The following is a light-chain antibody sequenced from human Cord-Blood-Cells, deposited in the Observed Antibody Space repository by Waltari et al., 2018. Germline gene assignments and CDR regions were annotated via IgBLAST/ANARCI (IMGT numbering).Light chain of an antibody. Sequence: DIQMTQSPSSLSASVGDRVTITCQASQDISNYLNWYQQKPGKAPKLLFYDASNLETGVPPRFSGSVSGTDFTFTISSLQPEDIATYYCQQYDNLPRTFGGGTKVEIK. CDR2: DAS. CDR1: QDISNY. J-gene: IGKJ4*01. V-gene: IGKV1-33*01. CDR3: QQYDNLPRT.